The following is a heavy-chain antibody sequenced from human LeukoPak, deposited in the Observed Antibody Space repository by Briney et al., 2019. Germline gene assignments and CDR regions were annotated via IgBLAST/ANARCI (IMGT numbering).Heavy chain of an antibody. CDR1: GFTFSSYA. V-gene: IGHV3-30*07. J-gene: IGHJ4*02. Sequence: GRSLRLSCAASGFTFSSYAMHWVRQAPGKGLEWVAVISYDGSNKYYADSVKGRFTVSRDNAKNSLYLQMNSLRAEDTAVYYCARGWQGGIEYWGQGALVTVSS. CDR2: ISYDGSNK. CDR3: ARGWQGGIEY. D-gene: IGHD3-16*01.